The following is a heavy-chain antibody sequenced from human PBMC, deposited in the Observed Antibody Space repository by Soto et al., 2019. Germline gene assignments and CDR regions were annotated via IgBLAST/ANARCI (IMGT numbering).Heavy chain of an antibody. V-gene: IGHV4-59*08. Sequence: SETLSLTCTVSGGSISSYYWSWIRQPPGKGLEWIGYIYYSGSTNYNPSLKSRVTISVDTSKNQFSLKLSSVTAADTAVYYCARPDYGDIGAFDIWGQGTMVTVSS. CDR3: ARPDYGDIGAFDI. CDR1: GGSISSYY. J-gene: IGHJ3*02. CDR2: IYYSGST. D-gene: IGHD4-17*01.